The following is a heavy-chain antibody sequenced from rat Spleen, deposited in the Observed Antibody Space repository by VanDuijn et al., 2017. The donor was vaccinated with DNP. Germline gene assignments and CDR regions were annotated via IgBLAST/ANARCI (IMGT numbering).Heavy chain of an antibody. CDR3: VRWYNSGYYFDH. D-gene: IGHD4-3*01. J-gene: IGHJ2*01. CDR1: GFTFSNSD. V-gene: IGHV5-25*01. Sequence: EVQLVESGGGLVQPGRSLKLSCAASGFTFSNSDMAWVRQAPTKGLEWVASISPSGGSTYYGDSVKGRFTISRANVKSTLYLQMNSLRSEDMATYYCVRWYNSGYYFDHWGQGVMVTVSS. CDR2: ISPSGGST.